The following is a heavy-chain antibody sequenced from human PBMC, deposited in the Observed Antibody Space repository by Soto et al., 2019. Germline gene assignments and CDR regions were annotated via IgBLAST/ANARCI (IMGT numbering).Heavy chain of an antibody. Sequence: ASMKVSCKASGYTFTGYYMHWVRQAPGQGLEWMGWINPNSGGTNYAQKFKGWVTMTRDTSISTAYMELSRLRSDDTAVYYCARERRRSGQYDAFDIWGQGTMVTVSS. CDR2: INPNSGGT. D-gene: IGHD3-10*01. J-gene: IGHJ3*02. CDR3: ARERRRSGQYDAFDI. V-gene: IGHV1-2*04. CDR1: GYTFTGYY.